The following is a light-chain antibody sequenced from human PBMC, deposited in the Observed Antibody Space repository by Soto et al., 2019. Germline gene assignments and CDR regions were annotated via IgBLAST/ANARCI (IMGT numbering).Light chain of an antibody. CDR1: SSNIGSNY. Sequence: QSALTQPPSASGTPGQRVTISCSGSSSNIGSNYVYWYQQLPGTAPKLLIYRNNQRPSGVPDRFSGSKSGTSASLAISGLRSEDEVDYYCGAWDDSLSAPNVFGTGTKVTV. CDR3: GAWDDSLSAPNV. CDR2: RNN. J-gene: IGLJ1*01. V-gene: IGLV1-47*01.